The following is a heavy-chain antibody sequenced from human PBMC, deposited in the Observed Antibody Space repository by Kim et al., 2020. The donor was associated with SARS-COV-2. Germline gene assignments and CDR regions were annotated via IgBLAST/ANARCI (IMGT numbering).Heavy chain of an antibody. J-gene: IGHJ6*03. CDR3: TSDTSDQYFGYYHLYY. CDR1: GFTFSSYT. V-gene: IGHV3-48*02. D-gene: IGHD3-9*01. Sequence: GGSLRLSCAASGFTFSSYTMNWVRQAPGKGLEWVSYISTSSSTIYYADSEKGLFISTKDYTNKLYLLQNNMLRDEDALEYYCTSDTSDQYFGYYHLYY. CDR2: ISTSSSTI.